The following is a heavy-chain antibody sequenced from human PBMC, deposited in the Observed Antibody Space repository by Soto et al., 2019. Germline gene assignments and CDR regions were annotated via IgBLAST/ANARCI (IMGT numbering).Heavy chain of an antibody. D-gene: IGHD2-15*01. CDR1: GYTFTSYY. V-gene: IGHV1-46*01. J-gene: IGHJ4*02. CDR2: INPSGGST. CDR3: AREPPYCSGGSCFRIDY. Sequence: QVQLVQSGAEVKKPGASVKVSCKASGYTFTSYYMHWVRQAPGQGLEWMGIINPSGGSTSYAQKFQGRVTMTRDTSTSTVYMELSSLRSEDTAVYYCAREPPYCSGGSCFRIDYWGQGTLVTVSS.